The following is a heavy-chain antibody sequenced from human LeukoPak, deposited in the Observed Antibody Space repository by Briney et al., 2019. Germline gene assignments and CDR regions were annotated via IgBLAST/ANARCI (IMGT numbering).Heavy chain of an antibody. Sequence: SETLSLTCAVSGGSIRDYQWSWIRQPPGKGLEWIGHINTNGRTDYNPSHRSRLTFSVDTSRDQFSLKLSSVTAADTAMYYWATSYYYKVALFDLWGQGTLVSVSS. D-gene: IGHD3-10*01. V-gene: IGHV4-4*09. CDR3: ATSYYYKVALFDL. CDR2: INTNGRT. CDR1: GGSIRDYQ. J-gene: IGHJ4*02.